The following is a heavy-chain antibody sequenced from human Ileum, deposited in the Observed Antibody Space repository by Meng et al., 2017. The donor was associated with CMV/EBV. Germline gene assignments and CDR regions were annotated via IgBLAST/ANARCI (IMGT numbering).Heavy chain of an antibody. CDR1: GYTCTSNN. V-gene: IGHV7-4-1*02. D-gene: IGHD1-26*01. Sequence: QVHLVQSGSELQKPGDSVTVSCKTSGYTCTSNNIIWVRQAPGQGPEWMGWIDTNTGNPTYAQGFTGRFVFSLDTSVNTAYLQISSLKAEDTAVYYCARDGLSGRYFDYWGQGTLVTVSS. CDR2: IDTNTGNP. CDR3: ARDGLSGRYFDY. J-gene: IGHJ4*02.